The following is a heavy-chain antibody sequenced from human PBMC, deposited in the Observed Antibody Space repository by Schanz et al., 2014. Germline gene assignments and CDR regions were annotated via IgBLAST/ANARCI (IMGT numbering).Heavy chain of an antibody. D-gene: IGHD3-3*01. V-gene: IGHV3-7*01. CDR1: GFTFSTYW. CDR2: IKQDESER. J-gene: IGHJ4*02. CDR3: ARDKGGYYPFDY. Sequence: EVQLVESGGGLVQPGGSLRLSCAASGFTFSTYWMSWVRQAPGKGLEWVANIKQDESERSYVDSVKGRFTISRDNAKNSLYLQMNSLRAEDTAVYDCARDKGGYYPFDYWGQGTLVTVSS.